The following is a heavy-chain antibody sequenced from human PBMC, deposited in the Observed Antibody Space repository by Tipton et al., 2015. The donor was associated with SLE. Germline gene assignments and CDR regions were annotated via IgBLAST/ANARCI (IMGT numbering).Heavy chain of an antibody. CDR1: GFTFSIYW. D-gene: IGHD2/OR15-2a*01. V-gene: IGHV3-74*01. J-gene: IGHJ4*02. Sequence: SLRLSCAASGFTFSIYWMHWVRQVPGKGPVWVSQINPGGTITGHADSLEGRFTISRDNAKNTLYLQMDSLRAEDSAVYYCTKGGFSFSYDYWGQGTLVTVSS. CDR3: TKGGFSFSYDY. CDR2: INPGGTIT.